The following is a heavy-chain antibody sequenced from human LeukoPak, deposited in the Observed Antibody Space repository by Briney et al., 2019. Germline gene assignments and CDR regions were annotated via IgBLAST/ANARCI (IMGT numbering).Heavy chain of an antibody. V-gene: IGHV1-2*02. Sequence: ASVTVSCKASGYTFTGYYMHWVRQAPGQGLEWMGWINPNSGGTNYAQKFQGRVTMTRDTSISTAYMELSRLRSDDTAVYYCARDLDCSGGSCYSSVRSDPWGQGTLVTVSS. D-gene: IGHD2-15*01. J-gene: IGHJ5*02. CDR2: INPNSGGT. CDR3: ARDLDCSGGSCYSSVRSDP. CDR1: GYTFTGYY.